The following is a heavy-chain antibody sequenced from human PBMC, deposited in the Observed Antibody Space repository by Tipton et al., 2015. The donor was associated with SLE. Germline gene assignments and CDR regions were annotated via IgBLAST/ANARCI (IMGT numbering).Heavy chain of an antibody. CDR1: GVTFSAYG. CDR2: IRYDGSNT. D-gene: IGHD1-1*01. CDR3: AKDGPWGTGPTPYYYGMDV. J-gene: IGHJ6*02. V-gene: IGHV3-30*02. Sequence: GSLRLSCAASGVTFSAYGLHWVRQAPGKGLEWVAFIRYDGSNTYNADSVKGRFTVSRDNSKNMLYLQMNSLRPEDTAVYYCAKDGPWGTGPTPYYYGMDVWGQGTTVTVSS.